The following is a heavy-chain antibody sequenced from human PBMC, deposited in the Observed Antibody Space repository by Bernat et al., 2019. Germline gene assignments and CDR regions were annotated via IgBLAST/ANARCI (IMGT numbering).Heavy chain of an antibody. CDR1: GFTFSSYA. CDR3: ARAIAEDAFDI. D-gene: IGHD6-13*01. Sequence: QVQLVESGGGVVQPGRSLRLSCAASGFTFSSYAMHWVRQAPGKGLEWVAVISYDGSNKYYADSVKGRFTISRDNSKNTLYLQMNSLRAEDTAVYYCARAIAEDAFDIWGQGTMVTVSS. J-gene: IGHJ3*02. CDR2: ISYDGSNK. V-gene: IGHV3-30*01.